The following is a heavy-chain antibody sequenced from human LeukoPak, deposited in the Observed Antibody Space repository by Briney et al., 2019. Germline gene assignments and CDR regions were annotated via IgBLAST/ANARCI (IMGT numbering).Heavy chain of an antibody. CDR2: ISAYNGNT. V-gene: IGHV1-18*01. D-gene: IGHD2-15*01. J-gene: IGHJ4*02. Sequence: ASVTVSCKASGYTFTSYGISWVRQAPGQGLEWMGWISAYNGNTNYAQKLQGRVTITADKSTSTAYMELSSLRSEDTAVYYCARDLTEVVVVAATRGTTLRYWGQGTLVTVSS. CDR3: ARDLTEVVVVAATRGTTLRY. CDR1: GYTFTSYG.